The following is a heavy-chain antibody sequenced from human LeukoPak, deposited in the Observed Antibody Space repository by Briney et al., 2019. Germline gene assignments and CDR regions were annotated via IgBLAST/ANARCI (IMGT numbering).Heavy chain of an antibody. V-gene: IGHV3-74*01. D-gene: IGHD6-19*01. CDR3: ARDGGSAWFFRY. Sequence: GGSLILSCAASGFTFSSYWMHWVRQAPGKGLVWVSRINSDGSSTSYADSVKGRFTISRDNAKNTLYLQMNSLRAEDTAVYYCARDGGSAWFFRYWGQGTLVTVSS. CDR1: GFTFSSYW. J-gene: IGHJ4*02. CDR2: INSDGSST.